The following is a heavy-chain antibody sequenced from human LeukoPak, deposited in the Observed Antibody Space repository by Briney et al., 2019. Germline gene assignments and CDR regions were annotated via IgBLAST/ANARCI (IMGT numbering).Heavy chain of an antibody. V-gene: IGHV1-69*13. D-gene: IGHD3-22*01. CDR1: GGTFSSYA. J-gene: IGHJ3*02. CDR2: IIPIFGTP. Sequence: SSVNVSYNASGGTFSSYAISWVRQAPGQRLEWMGGIIPIFGTPNYSQKFQGRVTITADESTSTSYMELSSLRSEDTAVYYCARIGSLSGYRDDAFDIWGQGTMVTVSS. CDR3: ARIGSLSGYRDDAFDI.